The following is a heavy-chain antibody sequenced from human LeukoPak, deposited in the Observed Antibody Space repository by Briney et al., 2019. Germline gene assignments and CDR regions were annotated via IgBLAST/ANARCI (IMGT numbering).Heavy chain of an antibody. Sequence: GGSLRLSCAASGFSISSYALHWVRQAPGKGLQYVSGISNGGSIDYANSVKGRFTISRDNSKNTLYLQVGSLRPEDMAVYYCARDFSYGSGFDYWGQGILVTVSS. CDR2: ISNGGSI. CDR3: ARDFSYGSGFDY. V-gene: IGHV3-64*01. CDR1: GFSISSYA. D-gene: IGHD5-18*01. J-gene: IGHJ4*02.